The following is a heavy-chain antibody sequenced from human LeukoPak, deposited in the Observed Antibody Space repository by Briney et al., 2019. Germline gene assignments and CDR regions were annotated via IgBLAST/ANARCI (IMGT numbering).Heavy chain of an antibody. V-gene: IGHV3-23*01. CDR3: AKDREYSGSYRPGPTRYYYGMDV. D-gene: IGHD1-26*01. J-gene: IGHJ6*02. CDR2: SSGTGGNT. CDR1: GFTFSSYA. Sequence: PGGSLRLSCAASGFTFSSYAMSWVRQAPGKGLEWVSGSSGTGGNTYYTDSVKGRSTISRDNSKNTLYLQMNSLRAEDTAVFYCAKDREYSGSYRPGPTRYYYGMDVWGQGTTVTVSS.